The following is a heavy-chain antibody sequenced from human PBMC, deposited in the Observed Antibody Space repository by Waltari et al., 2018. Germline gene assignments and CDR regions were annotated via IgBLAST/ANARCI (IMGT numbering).Heavy chain of an antibody. CDR3: ANHRPGGYGMEV. Sequence: EVQLVESGGGLVQPGGSLRLSCEALGFTFSNFWMHWVRQAPGKGLMWVSRIKSDGSGATYADSVRGRFTVSRDNTKNTLYLQMSSLRVDDTAVYYCANHRPGGYGMEVWGQGTTVTVSS. CDR2: IKSDGSGA. D-gene: IGHD2-15*01. V-gene: IGHV3-74*01. J-gene: IGHJ6*02. CDR1: GFTFSNFW.